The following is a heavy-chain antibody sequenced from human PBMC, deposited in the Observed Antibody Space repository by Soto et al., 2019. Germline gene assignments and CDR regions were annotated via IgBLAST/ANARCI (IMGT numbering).Heavy chain of an antibody. CDR1: GFTFSSYG. J-gene: IGHJ6*04. Sequence: GGSLRLSCAASGFTFSSYGMHWVRQAPGKGLEWVAVISYDGSNKYYADSVKGRFTISRDNSKNTLYLQMNSLRAEDTVVYYCAKDRGAGYCSGGSCLPANFIPDVWGKGTTVTVSS. CDR3: AKDRGAGYCSGGSCLPANFIPDV. D-gene: IGHD2-15*01. V-gene: IGHV3-30*18. CDR2: ISYDGSNK.